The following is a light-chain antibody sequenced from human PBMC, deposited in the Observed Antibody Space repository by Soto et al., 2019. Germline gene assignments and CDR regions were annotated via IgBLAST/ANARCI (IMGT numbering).Light chain of an antibody. CDR3: QQYGSSPT. Sequence: EIVLTQSPGTLSLSPGERATLSCRASQSVSSSYLAWYQQKPGQAPRLLIYGASSRATGIPARFSGSGSGKDFTPTISRLEPEDFAVYYCQQYGSSPTFGQGTKVEIK. CDR1: QSVSSSY. CDR2: GAS. V-gene: IGKV3-20*01. J-gene: IGKJ1*01.